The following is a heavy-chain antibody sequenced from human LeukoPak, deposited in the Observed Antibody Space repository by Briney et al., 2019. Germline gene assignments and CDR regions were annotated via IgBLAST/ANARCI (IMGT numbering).Heavy chain of an antibody. D-gene: IGHD1-26*01. CDR1: GYTLTELS. J-gene: IGHJ6*02. CDR2: INAGNGNT. V-gene: IGHV1-3*01. CDR3: ARDYPGPTGFGMDV. Sequence: GASVKVSCKVSGYTLTELSMHWVRQAPGKGLEWMGWINAGNGNTKYSQKFQGRVTITRGTSASTAYMELNSLRVEDTAVYYCARDYPGPTGFGMDVWGQGTTVTVSS.